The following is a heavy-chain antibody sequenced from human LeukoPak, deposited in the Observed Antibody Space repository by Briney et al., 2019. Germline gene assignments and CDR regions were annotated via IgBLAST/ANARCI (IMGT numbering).Heavy chain of an antibody. D-gene: IGHD2-2*02. J-gene: IGHJ4*02. CDR2: ISSSSSYI. CDR3: AKDLSCSSTSCYTGGDY. V-gene: IGHV3-21*04. Sequence: GGSLRLSCAASGFTFSSYSMNWVRQAPGKGLEWVSSISSSSSYIYYADSVKGRFTISRDNSKNTLYLQMNSLSAEDTAVYYCAKDLSCSSTSCYTGGDYWGQGTLVTVSS. CDR1: GFTFSSYS.